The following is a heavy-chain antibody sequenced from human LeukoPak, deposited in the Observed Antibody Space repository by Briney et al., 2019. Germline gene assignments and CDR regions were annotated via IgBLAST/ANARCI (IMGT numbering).Heavy chain of an antibody. CDR3: ARDLVVVTGLRTRGSFDI. Sequence: ASVKVSCKASGYNFTSYYMHWVRQAPGQGLEWMRIINPSGGTTSYAQKFQGRVTVTRDTSTSTVYMELSSLRSEDTAVYYCARDLVVVTGLRTRGSFDIWGQGTMVTVSS. CDR1: GYNFTSYY. CDR2: INPSGGTT. J-gene: IGHJ3*02. D-gene: IGHD2-21*02. V-gene: IGHV1-46*01.